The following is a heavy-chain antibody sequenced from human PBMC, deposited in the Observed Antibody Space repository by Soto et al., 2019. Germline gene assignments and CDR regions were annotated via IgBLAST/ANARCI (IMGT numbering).Heavy chain of an antibody. V-gene: IGHV4-30-2*06. CDR3: GRGGGYDSFDF. CDR2: ISHLETP. D-gene: IGHD2-15*01. CDR1: GVTKRYGGYS. Sequence: TLSLTCSVCGVTKRYGGYSWSWIRQSPGKGLEWLRYISHLETPYYNPSFKSRLSLSIDKTRNQCSLSLSSTTASDNAVYYCGRGGGYDSFDFWGQGIQVTVSS. J-gene: IGHJ4*02.